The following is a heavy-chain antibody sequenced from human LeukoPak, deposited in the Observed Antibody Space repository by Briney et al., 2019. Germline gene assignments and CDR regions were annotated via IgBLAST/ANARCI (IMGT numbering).Heavy chain of an antibody. D-gene: IGHD4/OR15-4a*01. V-gene: IGHV2-5*01. J-gene: IGHJ4*02. CDR3: SHRRDYGPPGGLDY. CDR2: IYCNDDR. CDR1: GFSLSTSSVG. Sequence: SGPTLGNPTQTLTLTCTFSGFSLSTSSVGVGWIRQPPRKTLEWLALIYCNDDRRYNPSLERRLPINKSTSKNQVDLTMTNMAPVDTATYYCSHRRDYGPPGGLDYWGQGTLVTVSS.